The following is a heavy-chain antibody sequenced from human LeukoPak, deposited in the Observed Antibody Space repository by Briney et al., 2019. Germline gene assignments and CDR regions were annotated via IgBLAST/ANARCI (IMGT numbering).Heavy chain of an antibody. D-gene: IGHD2-15*01. J-gene: IGHJ4*02. CDR2: ISSSSSYI. Sequence: PGGSLRLSCAASGFTFSSYSMNWVRQAPGKGLEWVSSISSSSSYIYYADSVKGRFTISRDNAKNSLYLQMNSLRAEDTAVYYCARGAYCSGGSCYEEFDYWGQGTLVTVSS. CDR3: ARGAYCSGGSCYEEFDY. V-gene: IGHV3-21*01. CDR1: GFTFSSYS.